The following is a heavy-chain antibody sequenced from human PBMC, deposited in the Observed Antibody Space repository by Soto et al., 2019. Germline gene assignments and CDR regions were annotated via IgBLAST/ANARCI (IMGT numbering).Heavy chain of an antibody. J-gene: IGHJ4*02. CDR1: GDSVSSNSAA. CDR3: AIVRGFSWYGGGYFDY. D-gene: IGHD6-13*01. Sequence: QVQLQQSGPGLVKPSQTLSLTCAISGDSVSSNSAAWNWIRQSPSRGLEWLGRTYYRSKWYNDYAVSVKSRITLNPDTSKNQFSLQLNSVTPEDTAVYYCAIVRGFSWYGGGYFDYWGQGTLVTVSS. V-gene: IGHV6-1*01. CDR2: TYYRSKWYN.